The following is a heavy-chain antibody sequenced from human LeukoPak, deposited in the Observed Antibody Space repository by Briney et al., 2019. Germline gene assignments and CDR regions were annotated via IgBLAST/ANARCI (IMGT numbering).Heavy chain of an antibody. Sequence: PGGSLRLSCAPSGFTFSSYSMNWVRQAPGKGLEWVSSISSSSSYIYYAGSVKGRFTISRDNAKNALYLQMNSLRAEDTAVYYCAREYVGPWYFDYWGQGTLVTVSS. D-gene: IGHD1-26*01. J-gene: IGHJ4*02. CDR3: AREYVGPWYFDY. CDR2: ISSSSSYI. V-gene: IGHV3-21*01. CDR1: GFTFSSYS.